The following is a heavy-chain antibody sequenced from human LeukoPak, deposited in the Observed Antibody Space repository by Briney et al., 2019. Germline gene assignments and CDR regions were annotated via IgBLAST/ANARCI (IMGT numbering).Heavy chain of an antibody. CDR1: GGSFSGYH. V-gene: IGHV4-34*01. J-gene: IGHJ4*02. D-gene: IGHD3-22*01. CDR2: INHSGST. Sequence: SETLSLTCTVYGGSFSGYHWSWIRQPPGKGLEWIGEINHSGSTNYNPSLKSRVTISVDTSKNQFSLKLSSVTAADTAVYYCARSSHTFYYDSSGYYYWGQGTLVTVSS. CDR3: ARSSHTFYYDSSGYYY.